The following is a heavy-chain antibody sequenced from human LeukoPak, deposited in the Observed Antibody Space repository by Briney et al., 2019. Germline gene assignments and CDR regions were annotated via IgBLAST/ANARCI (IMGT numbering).Heavy chain of an antibody. CDR2: IYYSGST. CDR3: ARDRSGVGARGPHWDWFDP. CDR1: GGSISSYY. D-gene: IGHD1-26*01. V-gene: IGHV4-59*01. J-gene: IGHJ5*02. Sequence: SSETLSLTCTVSGGSISSYYWSWIRQPPGKGLEWIGYIYYSGSTNYNPSLKSRVTISVDTSKNQFSLKLSSVTAADTAVYYCARDRSGVGARGPHWDWFDPWGQGTLVTVSS.